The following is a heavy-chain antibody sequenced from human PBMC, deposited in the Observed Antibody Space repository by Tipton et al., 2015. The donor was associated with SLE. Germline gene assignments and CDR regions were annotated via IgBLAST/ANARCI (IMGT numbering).Heavy chain of an antibody. CDR2: IYYSGST. CDR1: GGSISSGGYY. J-gene: IGHJ4*02. Sequence: TLSLTCTVSGGSISSGGYYWSWIRQHPGKGLEWIGYIYYSGSTYYNPSLKSRVTISVDTSKNQFSLKLSSVTAADTAVYYCARGDAPLVTHRDYFDYWGQGTLVTVSS. D-gene: IGHD2-21*02. V-gene: IGHV4-31*03. CDR3: ARGDAPLVTHRDYFDY.